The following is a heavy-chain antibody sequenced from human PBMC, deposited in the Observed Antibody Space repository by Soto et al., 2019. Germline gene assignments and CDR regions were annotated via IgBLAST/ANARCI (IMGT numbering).Heavy chain of an antibody. V-gene: IGHV4-4*07. Sequence: QAQLQESGPRLLKPSETLSLTCTVSGDSISGYYWSWIRQPAGKGLEWIGRIYTSGSTNYDPSLKSRVTMSVDTSKNQFSLKLSSVTAADTAVYYCARVVTSGNWFAPWGQGTLVTVSS. CDR1: GDSISGYY. CDR3: ARVVTSGNWFAP. D-gene: IGHD5-18*01. CDR2: IYTSGST. J-gene: IGHJ5*02.